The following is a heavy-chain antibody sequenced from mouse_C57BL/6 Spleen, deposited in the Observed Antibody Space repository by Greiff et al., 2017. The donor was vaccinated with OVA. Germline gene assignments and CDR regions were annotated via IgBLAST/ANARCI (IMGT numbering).Heavy chain of an antibody. V-gene: IGHV2-5*01. J-gene: IGHJ1*03. CDR3: AKNEKDGDDGWYFDV. CDR1: GFSLTSYG. Sequence: VKLVESGPGLVQPSQSLSITCAVSGFSLTSYGVHWVRQSPGKGLEWLGVIWRGGSTDYNAAFMSRLSITKDNSKSQVFFKMNSLQADDTAIYYGAKNEKDGDDGWYFDVWGTGTTVTVSS. D-gene: IGHD2-2*01. CDR2: IWRGGST.